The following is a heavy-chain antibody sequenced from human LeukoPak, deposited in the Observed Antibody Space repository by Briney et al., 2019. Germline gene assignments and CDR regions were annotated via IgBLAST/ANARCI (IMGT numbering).Heavy chain of an antibody. CDR3: AKAFRSPVDAFDI. CDR2: ISSSGGKT. J-gene: IGHJ3*02. Sequence: PGGSLRLSCAVFGSGFPFSKAWMSWVRQAPGKGLEWVSGISSSGGKTYYADSVKDRFTISRDNSNSTMYLQMNSLRADDTALYYCAKAFRSPVDAFDIWGQGTMVTVSS. CDR1: GFPFSKAW. V-gene: IGHV3-23*01. D-gene: IGHD2/OR15-2a*01.